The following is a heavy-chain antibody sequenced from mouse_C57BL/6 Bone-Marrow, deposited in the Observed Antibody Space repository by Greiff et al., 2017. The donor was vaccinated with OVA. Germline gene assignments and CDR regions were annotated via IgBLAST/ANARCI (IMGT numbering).Heavy chain of an antibody. CDR2: IDPSDSYT. J-gene: IGHJ2*01. CDR1: GYTFTSYW. Sequence: QVQLQQPGAELVKPGASVKLSCKASGYTFTSYWMPWVKQRPGQGLEWIGEIDPSDSYTNYNQKFKGKATLTVDTSSSTAYMQLSSLTSEDSAVYYCANLLLDYWGQGTTLTVSS. D-gene: IGHD1-1*01. V-gene: IGHV1-50*01. CDR3: ANLLLDY.